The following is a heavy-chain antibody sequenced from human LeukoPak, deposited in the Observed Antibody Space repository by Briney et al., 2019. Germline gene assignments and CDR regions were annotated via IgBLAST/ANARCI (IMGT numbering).Heavy chain of an antibody. CDR3: AKDSPSRTATTEVPVDY. D-gene: IGHD5-24*01. Sequence: GGSLRLSCAASGFTFSDYTMNWVRQAPGKGLEWVSSISSSSYIYFANSVRGRFTIYRDNAKNSLYLQMNSLRAEDTAVYYCAKDSPSRTATTEVPVDYWGQGTLVTVSS. CDR2: ISSSSYI. J-gene: IGHJ4*02. CDR1: GFTFSDYT. V-gene: IGHV3-69-1*01.